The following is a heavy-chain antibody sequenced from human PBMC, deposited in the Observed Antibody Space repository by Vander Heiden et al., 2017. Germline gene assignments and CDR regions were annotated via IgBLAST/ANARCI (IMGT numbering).Heavy chain of an antibody. J-gene: IGHJ6*02. CDR3: AKISWGMIVVLPAGQYVMDV. V-gene: IGHV3-23*01. D-gene: IGHD3-22*01. CDR1: GFTFSSYG. CDR2: ISGGGGST. Sequence: EAQLLDAGGDLVQPGGALRLFCTASGFTFSSYGMSWVRQAPGKGLEWVSAISGGGGSTFYAESVKGRFTISRDNSRNTVDLQMNSLRGEDTAVYYCAKISWGMIVVLPAGQYVMDVWGQGTTVTVSS.